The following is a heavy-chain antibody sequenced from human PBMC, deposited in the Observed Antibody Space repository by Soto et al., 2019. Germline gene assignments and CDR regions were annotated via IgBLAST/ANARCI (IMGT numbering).Heavy chain of an antibody. Sequence: GGSLRLSCAGSGFGFSNPLLNWVRQAPGMGLEWVAPLEGTTDGFTPEYAAPVKGTFTITRDDSKNTLYLQMNSLKTKNTPVYYCTSDPPRYCSSTTCYLGHWGQGTLVTVSS. V-gene: IGHV3-15*04. J-gene: IGHJ4*02. CDR3: TSDPPRYCSSTTCYLGH. D-gene: IGHD2-2*01. CDR2: LEGTTDGFTP. CDR1: GFGFSNPL.